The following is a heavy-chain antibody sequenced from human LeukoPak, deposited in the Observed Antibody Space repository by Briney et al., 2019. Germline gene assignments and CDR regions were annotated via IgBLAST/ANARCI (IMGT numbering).Heavy chain of an antibody. CDR3: AKRGVVIRGVLVIGFHKEAYYFDY. CDR2: ISESGGGT. D-gene: IGHD3-10*01. V-gene: IGHV3-23*01. J-gene: IGHJ4*02. CDR1: GGSISDSSYY. Sequence: ETLSLTCTVSGGSISDSSYYWGWIRQAPGKGLEWVSGISESGGGTNYADSVKGRFTISRDNSLNTLYLQMNSLRDEDTAVYFCAKRGVVIRGVLVIGFHKEAYYFDYWGQGILVTVSS.